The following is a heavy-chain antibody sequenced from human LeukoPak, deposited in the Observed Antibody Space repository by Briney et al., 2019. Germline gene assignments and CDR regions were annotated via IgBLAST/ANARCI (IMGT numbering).Heavy chain of an antibody. CDR1: GFTFSKNA. CDR3: ARGVDVWGNYRQYYFDY. Sequence: GGSLRLSCAASGFTFSKNAMSWVRQAPGKGLEWVSSITSSGSATCYADSVKGRFTISRDNSKNTLYMQMNGLRAEDTAVYYCARGVDVWGNYRQYYFDYWGQETLVTVSS. J-gene: IGHJ4*02. D-gene: IGHD3-16*02. CDR2: ITSSGSAT. V-gene: IGHV3-23*01.